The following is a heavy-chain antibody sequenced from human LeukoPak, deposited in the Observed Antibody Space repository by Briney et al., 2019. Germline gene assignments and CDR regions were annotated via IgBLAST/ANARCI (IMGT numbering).Heavy chain of an antibody. Sequence: GSLRLSCAASGFTFSSYAMHWVRQAPGKGLEWVAVISYDGSNKYYADSVKGRFTISRDNSKNTLYLQMNSLRAEDTAVYYCAREVDTLTDYYYGMDVWGQGTTVTVSS. J-gene: IGHJ6*02. V-gene: IGHV3-30-3*01. CDR2: ISYDGSNK. CDR1: GFTFSSYA. CDR3: AREVDTLTDYYYGMDV. D-gene: IGHD5-18*01.